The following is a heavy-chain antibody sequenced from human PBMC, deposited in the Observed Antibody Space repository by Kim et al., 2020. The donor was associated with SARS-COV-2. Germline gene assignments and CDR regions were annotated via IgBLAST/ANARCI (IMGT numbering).Heavy chain of an antibody. D-gene: IGHD3-10*01. J-gene: IGHJ4*02. V-gene: IGHV3-23*01. CDR2: ISGSGGST. Sequence: GGSLRLSCAASGFTFSSYAMSWVRQAPGKGLEWVSAISGSGGSTYYADSVKGRFTISRDNSKNTLYLQMNSLRAEDTAVYYCAKVPGRGFGKTYFDYWGQGTLVTVSS. CDR1: GFTFSSYA. CDR3: AKVPGRGFGKTYFDY.